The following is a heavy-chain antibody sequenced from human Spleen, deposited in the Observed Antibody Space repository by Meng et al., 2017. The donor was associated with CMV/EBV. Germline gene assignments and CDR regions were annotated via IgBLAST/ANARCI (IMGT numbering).Heavy chain of an antibody. CDR1: GYSFTSYW. CDR3: ARGTGEVLVRGVIRYYGMDV. V-gene: IGHV5-51*01. CDR2: IYPGDSDT. J-gene: IGHJ6*02. Sequence: KVSCKGSGYSFTSYWIGWVRQMPGKGLEWMGIIYPGDSDTRYSPSFQGQVTISADKSISTAYLQWSSLKASDTAMYYCARGTGEVLVRGVIRYYGMDVWGQGTTVTVSS. D-gene: IGHD3-10*01.